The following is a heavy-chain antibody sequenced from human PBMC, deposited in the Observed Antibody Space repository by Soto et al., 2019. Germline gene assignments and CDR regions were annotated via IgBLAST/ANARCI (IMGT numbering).Heavy chain of an antibody. CDR3: ARELSLFGGDYFDY. CDR1: GGSISSSSYY. V-gene: IGHV4-39*02. Sequence: QLQLQESGPGLVKPSETLSLTCTVSGGSISSSSYYWGWIRQPPGKGLEWIGSIYYSGSTYYNPSLKSRVTISVDTSKNQFSLKLSSVTAADTAVYYCARELSLFGGDYFDYWGQGTLVTVSS. CDR2: IYYSGST. J-gene: IGHJ4*02. D-gene: IGHD3-16*01.